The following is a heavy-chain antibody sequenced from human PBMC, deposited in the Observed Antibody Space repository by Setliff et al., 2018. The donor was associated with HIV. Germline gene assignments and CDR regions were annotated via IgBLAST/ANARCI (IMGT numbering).Heavy chain of an antibody. D-gene: IGHD3-10*01. CDR3: ALSSGSYYNALDN. CDR2: MYYSGST. CDR1: GGSISSSSYY. J-gene: IGHJ4*02. V-gene: IGHV4-39*01. Sequence: KSSETLSLTCTVSGGSISSSSYYWGWIRQPPGKGLEWIGSMYYSGSTYYNPSLKSRVTISVDTSKNQFSLKLSSVTAADTAVYYCALSSGSYYNALDNWGQGTLVTVSS.